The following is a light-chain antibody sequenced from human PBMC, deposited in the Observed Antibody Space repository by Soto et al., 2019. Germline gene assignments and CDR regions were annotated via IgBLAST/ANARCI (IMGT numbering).Light chain of an antibody. Sequence: DIQMTQSPSTLSASVGDRVTITCRASQSISSWLAWYQQKPGKAPKLLIYDASSLESGVPSRFSGSGSGTEFTLTISSLQPDDFATYCCKQYNSYPRTFGQGTKVEIK. V-gene: IGKV1-5*01. CDR3: KQYNSYPRT. CDR1: QSISSW. CDR2: DAS. J-gene: IGKJ1*01.